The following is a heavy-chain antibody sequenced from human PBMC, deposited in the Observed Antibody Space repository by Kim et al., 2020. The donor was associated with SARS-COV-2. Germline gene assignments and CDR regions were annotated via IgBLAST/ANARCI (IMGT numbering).Heavy chain of an antibody. Sequence: GGSLRLSCAASGFTFSSYEMNWVRQAPGKGLEWVSYISSSGSTIYYADSVKGRFTISRDNAKNSLYLQMNSLRAEDTAVYYCATLYGGKSLWTYYYYGMDVWGQGTTVTVSS. CDR3: ATLYGGKSLWTYYYYGMDV. V-gene: IGHV3-48*03. CDR1: GFTFSSYE. J-gene: IGHJ6*02. CDR2: ISSSGSTI. D-gene: IGHD4-17*01.